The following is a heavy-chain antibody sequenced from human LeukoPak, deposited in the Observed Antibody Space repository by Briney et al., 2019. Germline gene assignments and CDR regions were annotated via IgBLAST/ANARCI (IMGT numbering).Heavy chain of an antibody. V-gene: IGHV3-30-3*01. J-gene: IGHJ3*02. Sequence: GGSLRLSCAASGFTFSSYAMHWVRQAPGKGLEWVAVISYDGSNKYYADSVKGRFTISRDNAKNSLYLQMNSLRAEDTAVYYCARDGRSSWYYHDAFDIWGQGTMVTVSS. CDR2: ISYDGSNK. CDR3: ARDGRSSWYYHDAFDI. D-gene: IGHD6-13*01. CDR1: GFTFSSYA.